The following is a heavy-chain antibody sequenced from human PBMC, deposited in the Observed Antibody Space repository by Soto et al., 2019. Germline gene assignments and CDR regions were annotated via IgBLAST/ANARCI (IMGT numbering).Heavy chain of an antibody. CDR3: ARGPGGGYYYYGMDV. D-gene: IGHD3-10*01. J-gene: IGHJ6*02. CDR1: GFTFSSYS. CDR2: ISSSSSYI. Sequence: EVQLVESGGGLVKPGGSLRLSCAASGFTFSSYSMNWVRQAPGKGLEWVSSISSSSSYIYYADSVKGRFTISRDNAKNSLYLQMNSLRAEDTAVYYCARGPGGGYYYYGMDVWGQGTTVTVSS. V-gene: IGHV3-21*01.